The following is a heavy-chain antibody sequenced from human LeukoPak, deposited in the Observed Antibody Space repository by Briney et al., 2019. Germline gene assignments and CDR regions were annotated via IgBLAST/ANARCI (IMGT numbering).Heavy chain of an antibody. CDR2: IYTSGST. CDR3: ARYSSSWYSFDY. D-gene: IGHD6-13*01. J-gene: IGHJ4*02. CDR1: GGSISSGSYY. V-gene: IGHV4-61*02. Sequence: SQTLSLTCTVSGGSISSGSYYWSWIRQPAGKGLEWIGRIYTSGSTNYNPSLKSRVTISVDTSKNQFSLKLSSVTAADTAVYYCARYSSSWYSFDYWGQGTLVTVSS.